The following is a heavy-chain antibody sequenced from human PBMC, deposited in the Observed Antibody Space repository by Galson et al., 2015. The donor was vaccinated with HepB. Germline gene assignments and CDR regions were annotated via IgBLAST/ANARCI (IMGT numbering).Heavy chain of an antibody. CDR3: ATDRGYYDSSGQADAFDI. CDR1: GYTLTELS. V-gene: IGHV1-24*01. J-gene: IGHJ3*02. CDR2: FDPEDGET. Sequence: SVKVSCKASGYTLTELSMHWVRQAPGKGLEWMGGFDPEDGETIYAQKFQGRVTMTEDTSTDTAYMELSSLRSEDTAVYYCATDRGYYDSSGQADAFDIWGQGTMVTVSS. D-gene: IGHD3-22*01.